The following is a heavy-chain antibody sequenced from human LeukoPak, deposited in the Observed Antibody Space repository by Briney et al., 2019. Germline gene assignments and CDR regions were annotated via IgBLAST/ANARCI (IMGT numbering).Heavy chain of an antibody. V-gene: IGHV3-30*02. CDR2: IRYDGSNK. CDR1: GFTFSSYG. CDR3: AKDIVVVPAAPNYYYYYYMDV. Sequence: GGSLRLSCAASGFTFSSYGMHWVCQAPGKGLEWVAFIRYDGSNKYYADSVKGRFTISRDNSKNTLYLQMNSLRAEDTAVYYCAKDIVVVPAAPNYYYYYYMDVWGKGTTVTVSS. D-gene: IGHD2-2*01. J-gene: IGHJ6*03.